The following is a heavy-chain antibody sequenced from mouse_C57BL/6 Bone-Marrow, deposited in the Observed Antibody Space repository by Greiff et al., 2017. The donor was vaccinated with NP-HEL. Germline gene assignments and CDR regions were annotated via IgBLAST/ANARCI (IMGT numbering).Heavy chain of an antibody. CDR1: GYTFTSYW. D-gene: IGHD2-4*01. CDR2: IHPNSGST. J-gene: IGHJ3*01. V-gene: IGHV1-64*01. Sequence: QVQLKQSGAELVKPGASVKLSCKASGYTFTSYWMHWVKQRPGQGLEWIGMIHPNSGSTNYNEKFKSKATLTVDKSSSTAYMQLSSLTSEDSAVYYCARPVLDYWLAYWGQGTLVTVSA. CDR3: ARPVLDYWLAY.